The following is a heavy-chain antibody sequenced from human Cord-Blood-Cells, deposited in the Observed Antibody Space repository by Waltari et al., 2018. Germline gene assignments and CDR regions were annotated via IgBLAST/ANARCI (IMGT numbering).Heavy chain of an antibody. CDR1: GFTFSSYA. CDR2: ISGSGGST. Sequence: EVQLVESGGGLVQPGGSLRLSCAASGFTFSSYAMSWVRQAPGTGREWVSAISGSGGSTYYADSVKGRFTISRDNSKNTLYLQMNSLRAEDTAVYYCAKDTDIVVVVAAIPVGGMDVWGQGTTVTVSS. J-gene: IGHJ6*02. D-gene: IGHD2-15*01. V-gene: IGHV3-23*04. CDR3: AKDTDIVVVVAAIPVGGMDV.